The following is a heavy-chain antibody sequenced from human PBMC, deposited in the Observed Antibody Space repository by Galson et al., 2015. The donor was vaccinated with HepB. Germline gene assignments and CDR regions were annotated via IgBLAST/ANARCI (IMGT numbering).Heavy chain of an antibody. Sequence: SLRLSCAASGSTFSSYAMHWVRQAPGKGLEYVSAISSNGGSTYYADSVKGRFTISRDNSKNTLYLQMSSLRAEDTAVYYCVKGTNLRSRYSSSWYRPYYWGQGTLVTVSS. CDR1: GSTFSSYA. CDR3: VKGTNLRSRYSSSWYRPYY. D-gene: IGHD6-13*01. V-gene: IGHV3-64D*06. CDR2: ISSNGGST. J-gene: IGHJ4*02.